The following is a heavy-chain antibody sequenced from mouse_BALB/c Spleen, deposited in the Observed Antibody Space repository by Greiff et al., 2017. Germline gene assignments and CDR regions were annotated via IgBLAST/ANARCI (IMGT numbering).Heavy chain of an antibody. D-gene: IGHD1-1*01. J-gene: IGHJ3*01. CDR3: ASLYYVSSY. CDR1: GYSITSDYA. CDR2: ISYSGST. Sequence: VQLKESGPGLVKPSQSLSLTCTVTGYSITSDYAWNWIRQFPGNKLEWMGYISYSGSTSYNPSLKSRISITRDTSKNQFFLQLNSVTTEDTATYYCASLYYVSSYWGQGTLVTVSA. V-gene: IGHV3-2*02.